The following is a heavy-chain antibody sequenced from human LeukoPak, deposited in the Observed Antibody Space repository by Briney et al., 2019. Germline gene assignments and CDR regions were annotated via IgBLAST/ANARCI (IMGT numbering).Heavy chain of an antibody. Sequence: GGSLRLSCAASGFTFSSYGMHWVGQAPGTGLEGLAFIRYDGSNKYYADSVKGRFTISRDNSKNTLYLQMNSLRAEDTAVYYCAKDLGYSSRYDAFDIWGQGTMVTVSS. V-gene: IGHV3-30*02. CDR1: GFTFSSYG. CDR3: AKDLGYSSRYDAFDI. J-gene: IGHJ3*02. CDR2: IRYDGSNK. D-gene: IGHD6-13*01.